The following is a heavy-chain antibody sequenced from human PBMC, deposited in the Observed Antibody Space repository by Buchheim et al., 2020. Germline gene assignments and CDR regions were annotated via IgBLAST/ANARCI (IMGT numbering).Heavy chain of an antibody. V-gene: IGHV3-15*01. CDR3: TTSLYYSDSTLYWN. CDR2: IKKKADGGTT. Sequence: EVRLVESGGGFVKPGGSLRLSCATSGMTFDNAWMIWVRQAPGKGLEWVGRIKKKADGGTTDYAASVKGRFTISRDDSKSVLYLQMNSLKTEDTALYYCTTSLYYSDSTLYWNWGQGTL. J-gene: IGHJ4*02. D-gene: IGHD3-22*01. CDR1: GMTFDNAW.